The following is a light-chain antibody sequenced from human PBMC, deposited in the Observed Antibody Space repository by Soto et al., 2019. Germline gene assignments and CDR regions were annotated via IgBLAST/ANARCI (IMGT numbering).Light chain of an antibody. CDR1: SGHNNYA. V-gene: IGLV4-69*01. J-gene: IGLJ2*01. Sequence: QPVLTQSPSASVSLGASVKLTCTLSSGHNNYAIAWHQQQPEKGPRFLMKLNSDGSHSKGAGIPDRFSGSSSGAERHLTISSLQSEDEADYYCQTWGTAIHDVVFGGGTKLTVL. CDR3: QTWGTAIHDVV. CDR2: LNSDGSH.